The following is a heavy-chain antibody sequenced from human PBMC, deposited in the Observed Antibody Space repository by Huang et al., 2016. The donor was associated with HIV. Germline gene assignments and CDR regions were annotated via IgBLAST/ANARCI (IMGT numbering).Heavy chain of an antibody. CDR3: ATKTAAMDI. CDR2: IKQDESEK. Sequence: VESGGRLVQPGGSIRLSCVGSTFRFGAYWMSWVRQSTGKGREWVAKIKQDESEKYYVDSVKGRFNISRDNAKKVLFLEMNNVRVEDTATYYCATKTAAMDIWGQGTTVTVS. CDR1: TFRFGAYW. D-gene: IGHD1-7*01. V-gene: IGHV3-7*01. J-gene: IGHJ6*02.